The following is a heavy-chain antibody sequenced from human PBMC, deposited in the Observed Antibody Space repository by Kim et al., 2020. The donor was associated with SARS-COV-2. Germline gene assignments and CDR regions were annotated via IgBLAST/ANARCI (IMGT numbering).Heavy chain of an antibody. CDR1: GFTVSSNY. CDR2: IYSGGST. J-gene: IGHJ4*02. D-gene: IGHD6-13*01. CDR3: ARTKVYSSSWVRSGYYFDY. Sequence: GGSLRLSCAASGFTVSSNYMSWVRQAPGKGLEWVSVIYSGGSTYYADSVKGRFNISRHNSKNTLYLQMNSLRAEDTAVYYCARTKVYSSSWVRSGYYFDYWGQGTLVTVSS. V-gene: IGHV3-53*04.